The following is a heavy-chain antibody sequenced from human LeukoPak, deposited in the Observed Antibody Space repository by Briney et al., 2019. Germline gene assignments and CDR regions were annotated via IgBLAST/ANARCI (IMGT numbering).Heavy chain of an antibody. D-gene: IGHD4-23*01. J-gene: IGHJ3*02. CDR1: GFTFSSYA. CDR3: AKDRVVTPDHDAFDI. CDR2: ISYDGSNK. V-gene: IGHV3-30*07. Sequence: PGRSLRLSCAASGFTFSSYAMHWVRQAPGKGLEWVAVISYDGSNKYYAGSVKGRFTISRDNSKNTLYLQMNSLRAEDTAVYYCAKDRVVTPDHDAFDIWGQGTMVTVSS.